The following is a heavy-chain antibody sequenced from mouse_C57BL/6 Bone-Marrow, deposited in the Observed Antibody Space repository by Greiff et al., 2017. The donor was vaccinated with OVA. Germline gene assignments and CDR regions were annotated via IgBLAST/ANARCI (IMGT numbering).Heavy chain of an antibody. CDR2: SRNKANDYTT. V-gene: IGHV7-1*01. Sequence: EVMLVESGGGLVQSGRSLRLSCATSGFTFSDFYMEWVRQAPGKGLEWIAASRNKANDYTTEYSASVKGRFIVSRDTSQSILYLQMNALRAEDTAIYYCARAYDGYYGFAYWGQGTLVTVSA. CDR1: GFTFSDFY. CDR3: ARAYDGYYGFAY. D-gene: IGHD2-3*01. J-gene: IGHJ3*01.